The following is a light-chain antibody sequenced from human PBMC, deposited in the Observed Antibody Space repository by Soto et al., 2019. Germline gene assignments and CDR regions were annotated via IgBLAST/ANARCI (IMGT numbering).Light chain of an antibody. J-gene: IGLJ1*01. Sequence: QSVLTQPPSASGTPGQRVAISCSGSSSNIGSNTVNWYQQLPGTAPKVLIYSNNQRPSGVPDRFSGSKSGTSASLAISGLQSEDEADYYCSSYTSSSTLVFGTGTKVTVL. CDR1: SSNIGSNT. V-gene: IGLV1-44*01. CDR2: SNN. CDR3: SSYTSSSTLV.